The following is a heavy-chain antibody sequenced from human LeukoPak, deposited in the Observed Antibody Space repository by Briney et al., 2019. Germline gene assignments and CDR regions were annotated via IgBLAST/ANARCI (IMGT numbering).Heavy chain of an antibody. Sequence: DTQTHNGTDERGTNKGNNKSRNRQTPGKERKGQGKNKQRGSTNNNPPLKSRVTISVDTSKNQFSLKLSSVTAADTAVYYCARDYDSSGYGTHDYWGQGTLVTVSS. J-gene: IGHJ4*02. CDR3: ARDYDSSGYGTHDY. V-gene: IGHV4-34*01. CDR1: RGTNKGNN. CDR2: NKQRGST. D-gene: IGHD3-22*01.